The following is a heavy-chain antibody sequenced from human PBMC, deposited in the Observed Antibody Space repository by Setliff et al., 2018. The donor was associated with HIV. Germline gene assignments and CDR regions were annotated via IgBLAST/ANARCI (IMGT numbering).Heavy chain of an antibody. CDR3: IRGGGSFDC. V-gene: IGHV3-49*04. Sequence: GGSLRLSCTVSGFTFGDYSMNWVRQAPGKGPEWVGFIRSKAYGGTTHYAASVKGRFTISSGDSNSIAYLQMNSLKTEDTAVYSCIRGGGSFDCWGQGTLGTVSS. D-gene: IGHD5-12*01. CDR2: IRSKAYGGTT. J-gene: IGHJ4*02. CDR1: GFTFGDYS.